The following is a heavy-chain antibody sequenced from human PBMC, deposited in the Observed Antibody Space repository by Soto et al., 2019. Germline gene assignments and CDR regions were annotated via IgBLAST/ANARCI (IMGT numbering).Heavy chain of an antibody. CDR1: GGTFSSYA. CDR3: ARECGSGSYRYYGMDV. D-gene: IGHD3-10*01. Sequence: QVQLVQSGAEVKKPGSSVKVSCKASGGTFSSYAISWVRQAPGQGLEWMGGIIPIFGTANYAQKFQGRVTITADESTSTAYMELSRLRSEDTAVYYCARECGSGSYRYYGMDVWGQGTPVTVSS. J-gene: IGHJ6*02. CDR2: IIPIFGTA. V-gene: IGHV1-69*12.